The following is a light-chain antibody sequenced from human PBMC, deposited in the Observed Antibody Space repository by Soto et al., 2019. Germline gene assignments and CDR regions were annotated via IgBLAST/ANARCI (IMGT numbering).Light chain of an antibody. V-gene: IGLV1-44*01. J-gene: IGLJ2*01. CDR2: SDN. CDR1: SSNIGSKN. Sequence: QSVLTQPPSASGTPGQRVTISCTGSSSNIGSKNVNWYQQLPGTAPKLLIYSDNQRPSGVPGRFSGSKSGTSASLAISGLQAAHEAEYYCAAWDDSLNGPHVLFGGGTKLAVL. CDR3: AAWDDSLNGPHVL.